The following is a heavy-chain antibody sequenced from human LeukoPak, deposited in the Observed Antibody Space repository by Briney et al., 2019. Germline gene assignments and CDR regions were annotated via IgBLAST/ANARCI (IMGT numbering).Heavy chain of an antibody. CDR1: GFTFSSYA. V-gene: IGHV3-30-3*01. Sequence: GGSLRLSCAASGFTFSSYAMHWVRQAPGKGLEWVAVISYDGSNKYYADSVKGRFTISRDNSKNTLYLQMNSLRAEDTAVYYCARDRDSSGWYRERTLIDYWGQGTLVTVSS. CDR2: ISYDGSNK. J-gene: IGHJ4*02. D-gene: IGHD6-19*01. CDR3: ARDRDSSGWYRERTLIDY.